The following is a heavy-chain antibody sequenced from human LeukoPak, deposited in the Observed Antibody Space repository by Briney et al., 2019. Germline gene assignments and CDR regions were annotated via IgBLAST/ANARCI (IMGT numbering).Heavy chain of an antibody. J-gene: IGHJ4*02. V-gene: IGHV4-59*01. Sequence: PSETLSLTCTISGGSISSYYWSWIRQPPGKGLEWIGYIYYSGSTNYNPSLKSRVTISVDTSKNQFSLKLSSVTAADTAVYYCARDSSWSGVDYWGQGTLVTVSS. CDR2: IYYSGST. CDR3: ARDSSWSGVDY. D-gene: IGHD6-13*01. CDR1: GGSISSYY.